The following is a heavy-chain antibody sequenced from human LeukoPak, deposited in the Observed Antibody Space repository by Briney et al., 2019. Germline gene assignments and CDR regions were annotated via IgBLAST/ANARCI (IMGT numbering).Heavy chain of an antibody. J-gene: IGHJ4*02. Sequence: GGSLRLSCAASGFTFSSYAMNWVRQAPGKGLEWISNIRTTAEGAKYAYYADSVKGRVTISRDDGKNTLYLHMNSLRDDDTAAYYCATDQRYAFDYWGQGILVTVSS. V-gene: IGHV3-48*02. CDR1: GFTFSSYA. CDR2: IRTTAEGAKYA. D-gene: IGHD3-9*01. CDR3: ATDQRYAFDY.